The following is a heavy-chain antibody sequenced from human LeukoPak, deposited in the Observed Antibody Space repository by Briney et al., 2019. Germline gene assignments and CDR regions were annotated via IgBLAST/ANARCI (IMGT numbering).Heavy chain of an antibody. D-gene: IGHD2-2*01. Sequence: AASVKVSCKASGYTFTSYDINWVRQATGQGLEWMGWMNPNSGNPGYAQKFQGRVTMTRNTSISTAYMELSSLRSEDTAVYYCARGLGYCSSTSCHDHWGQGTLVTVSS. CDR2: MNPNSGNP. J-gene: IGHJ4*02. CDR1: GYTFTSYD. V-gene: IGHV1-8*01. CDR3: ARGLGYCSSTSCHDH.